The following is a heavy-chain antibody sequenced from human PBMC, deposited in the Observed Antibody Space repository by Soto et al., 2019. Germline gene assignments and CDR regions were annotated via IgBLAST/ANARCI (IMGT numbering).Heavy chain of an antibody. J-gene: IGHJ5*02. CDR2: ISSSSSTI. Sequence: GESLRHSNAASGVTFRSHGMIWVRQAPGKSLEWISYISSSSSTIYYADSVKGRFAISRDNAKNSLYLQMNSLRDEDTAVDYCVRRVAGLSFDAWGQGILVT. V-gene: IGHV3-48*02. CDR1: GVTFRSHG. CDR3: VRRVAGLSFDA. D-gene: IGHD6-19*01.